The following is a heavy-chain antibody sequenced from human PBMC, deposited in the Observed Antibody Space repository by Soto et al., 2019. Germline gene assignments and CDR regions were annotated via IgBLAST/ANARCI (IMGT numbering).Heavy chain of an antibody. J-gene: IGHJ5*02. CDR3: AKGRNYYDSSGYPS. CDR2: ISGSGGNT. Sequence: VQLLESGGGLVQPGGSLRLSCAASGVTLSSYAMSWVRQAPGKGLEWVSAISGSGGNTYYADSVKGRFTISRDNSKNTLYLQMTSLRAEDTAVYYCAKGRNYYDSSGYPSWGQGTLVTVSA. CDR1: GVTLSSYA. D-gene: IGHD3-22*01. V-gene: IGHV3-23*01.